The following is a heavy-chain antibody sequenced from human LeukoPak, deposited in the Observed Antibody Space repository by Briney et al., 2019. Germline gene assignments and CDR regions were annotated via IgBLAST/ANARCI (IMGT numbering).Heavy chain of an antibody. CDR1: GYTFSSYG. V-gene: IGHV3-33*01. Sequence: GRSLRLSCAASGYTFSSYGMHWVRQAQGKGLEWVAVIWYDGSNKYYADSVKGRFTISRDNSKNTLCLQMNSLRAEDTAVYYCAREDIVATTPYYYYYGMDVWGQGTTVTVSS. D-gene: IGHD5-12*01. CDR2: IWYDGSNK. CDR3: AREDIVATTPYYYYYGMDV. J-gene: IGHJ6*02.